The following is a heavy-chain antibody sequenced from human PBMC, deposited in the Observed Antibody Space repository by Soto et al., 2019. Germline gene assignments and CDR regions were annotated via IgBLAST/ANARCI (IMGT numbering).Heavy chain of an antibody. D-gene: IGHD2-2*01. CDR3: ARTVADIVLIPAAYFDY. CDR2: IYYSGTT. CDR1: GGSINSGDYY. J-gene: IGHJ4*02. V-gene: IGHV4-30-4*01. Sequence: QVQLQESGPGLVKPSQTLSLICTVSGGSINSGDYYWSWIRQPPGKGLEWIGYIYYSGTTYYNASLKRRVTISLDTSKNQFSLKLSSVTAAHTAVYYCARTVADIVLIPAAYFDYWGQGTLVTVSS.